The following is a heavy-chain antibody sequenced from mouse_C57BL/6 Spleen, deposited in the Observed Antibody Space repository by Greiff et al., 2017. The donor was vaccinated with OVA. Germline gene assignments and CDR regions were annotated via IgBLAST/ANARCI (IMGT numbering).Heavy chain of an antibody. CDR1: GYTFTSYW. Sequence: QVQLQQPGAELVKPGASVKMSCKASGYTFTSYWITWVKQRPGQGLEWIGDIYPGSGSTNYNEKFKSQATLTVDTSSSTAYMQLSSLTSEDSAVYYCARGRSTMITTKGYYFDYWGQGTTLTVSS. V-gene: IGHV1-55*01. CDR3: ARGRSTMITTKGYYFDY. J-gene: IGHJ2*01. D-gene: IGHD2-4*01. CDR2: IYPGSGST.